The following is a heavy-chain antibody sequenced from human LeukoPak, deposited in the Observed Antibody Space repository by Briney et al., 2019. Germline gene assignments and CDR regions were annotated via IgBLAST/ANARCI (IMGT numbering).Heavy chain of an antibody. CDR3: ARHVASDLRNVVLTSDWCFDL. J-gene: IGHJ2*01. CDR1: GGSISSSSRYY. V-gene: IGHV4-39*01. D-gene: IGHD2-21*02. CDR2: IFYTGST. Sequence: PSETLSLTCTVSGGSISSSSRYYWGWIRHPPGKGLEWIGTIFYTGSTYYTPSLKGRLNISVDTSKNQFSLYLRSVTAADTALYYCARHVASDLRNVVLTSDWCFDLWGRGTLVTVSS.